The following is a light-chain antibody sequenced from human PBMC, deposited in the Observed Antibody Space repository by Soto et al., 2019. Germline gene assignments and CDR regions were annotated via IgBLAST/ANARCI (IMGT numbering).Light chain of an antibody. Sequence: DIVMTQSPDSLAVSLGERATINCKSSQSVLYSSNNKNYLAWYQQKPGQPPKLLIYWVSTRESGIPDRFSGSGSGTDFTLTISSLQAEDVAVYYCQQYYSNPWTFGQGTKVEIK. CDR3: QQYYSNPWT. CDR1: QSVLYSSNNKNY. CDR2: WVS. J-gene: IGKJ1*01. V-gene: IGKV4-1*01.